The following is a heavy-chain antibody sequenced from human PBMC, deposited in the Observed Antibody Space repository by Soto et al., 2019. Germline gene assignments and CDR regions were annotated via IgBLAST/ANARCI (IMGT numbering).Heavy chain of an antibody. V-gene: IGHV3-7*03. CDR3: ARLSPDYYTSGSYFHFDS. J-gene: IGHJ4*02. CDR2: INQAGDEQ. Sequence: GSLRLSCAASGFSLSRYWMTWVRQAPGKGLEWVANINQAGDEQHFADSVKGRFAISRDNARNSLYLQMSNLRAEDTAVYYCARLSPDYYTSGSYFHFDSWGQGTLVTVSS. D-gene: IGHD1-26*01. CDR1: GFSLSRYW.